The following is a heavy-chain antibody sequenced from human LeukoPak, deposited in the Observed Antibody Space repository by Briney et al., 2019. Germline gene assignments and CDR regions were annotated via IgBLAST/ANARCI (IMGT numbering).Heavy chain of an antibody. CDR1: VFTFSSYW. D-gene: IGHD4-17*01. CDR2: INEDGSEK. V-gene: IGHV3-7*01. Sequence: GGSLRLSCAASVFTFSSYWMGWVRQAPGKGLEWVANINEDGSEKYYVDSVKGRFTISRDNAKNSLYLQLNSLRAEDTAVYYCARPLRYGDYDAFDMWGQGTMVTVSS. J-gene: IGHJ3*02. CDR3: ARPLRYGDYDAFDM.